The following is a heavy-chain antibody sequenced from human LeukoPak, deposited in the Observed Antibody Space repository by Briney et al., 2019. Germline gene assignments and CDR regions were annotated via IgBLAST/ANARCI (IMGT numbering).Heavy chain of an antibody. V-gene: IGHV4-59*01. CDR3: ARIGVGAFDY. Sequence: SEALSLTCTVSGGSISSYYWSWIRQPPGKGLEWIGYIYYSGSTNYNPSLKSRVTISVDTSKNQFSLKLSSVTAADTAVYYCARIGVGAFDYWGQGTLVTVSS. J-gene: IGHJ4*02. D-gene: IGHD1-26*01. CDR2: IYYSGST. CDR1: GGSISSYY.